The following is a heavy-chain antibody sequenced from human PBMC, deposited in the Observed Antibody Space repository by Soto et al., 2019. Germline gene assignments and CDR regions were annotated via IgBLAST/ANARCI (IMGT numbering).Heavy chain of an antibody. Sequence: SETLSLTCAVSGGSISSSQWWGWVRQSPGRGLEWIGEIYHSGSTNYNPSLYSRVTVSLDKSKNQFSLKLTSVTAADTAIYYCATREGLPDPFDIWGHGTMVTVSS. V-gene: IGHV4-4*02. CDR2: IYHSGST. CDR3: ATREGLPDPFDI. CDR1: GGSISSSQW. J-gene: IGHJ3*02. D-gene: IGHD1-26*01.